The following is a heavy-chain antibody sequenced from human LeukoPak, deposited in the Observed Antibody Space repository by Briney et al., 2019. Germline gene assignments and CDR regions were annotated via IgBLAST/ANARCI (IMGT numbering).Heavy chain of an antibody. CDR1: GYTFTSYG. V-gene: IGHV1-18*01. D-gene: IGHD3-9*01. Sequence: HEASVKVSCKASGYTFTSYGISWVRQAPGQGLEWMGWISAYNGNTNYAQKLQGRVTMTTDTSTSTAYMELRSLRSDDTAVYYCARVTRDWSIGPFDYWGQGTLVTVSS. CDR2: ISAYNGNT. CDR3: ARVTRDWSIGPFDY. J-gene: IGHJ4*02.